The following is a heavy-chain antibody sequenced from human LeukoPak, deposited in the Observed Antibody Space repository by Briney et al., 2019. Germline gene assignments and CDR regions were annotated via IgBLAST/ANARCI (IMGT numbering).Heavy chain of an antibody. CDR2: IYHSGST. CDR3: ARAEQQLARGWFDP. D-gene: IGHD6-13*01. V-gene: IGHV4-30-2*01. Sequence: SETLSLTCTVSGGSISSGGYYWSWIRQPPGKGLEWIGYIYHSGSTYYNPSLKSRVTISVDRSKNQFSLKLSSVTAADTAVYYCARAEQQLARGWFDPWGQGTLVTVSS. J-gene: IGHJ5*02. CDR1: GGSISSGGYY.